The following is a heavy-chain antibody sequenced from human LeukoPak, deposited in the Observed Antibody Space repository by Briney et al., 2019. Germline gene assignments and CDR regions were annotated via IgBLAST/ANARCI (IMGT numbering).Heavy chain of an antibody. CDR1: GFTVSSNF. V-gene: IGHV3-66*01. D-gene: IGHD2-15*01. CDR3: ARGGVVVAAIDAFDI. CDR2: IYSGGST. J-gene: IGHJ3*02. Sequence: PGGSLRLSCAASGFTVSSNFMSWVRQAPGKGLEWVSLIYSGGSTYYADSVKGRFTISRDISKNTLFLQLNSLRAEDTAVYYCARGGVVVAAIDAFDIWGQGTLVTMSS.